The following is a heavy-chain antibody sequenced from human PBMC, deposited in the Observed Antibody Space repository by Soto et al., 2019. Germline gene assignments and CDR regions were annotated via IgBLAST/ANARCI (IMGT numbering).Heavy chain of an antibody. D-gene: IGHD3-22*01. CDR2: IYPGDSDT. J-gene: IGHJ6*04. V-gene: IGHV5-51*01. CDR1: GYSFTSYW. Sequence: HGESLKISCKGSGYSFTSYWIGWVRQMPGKGLEWMGIIYPGDSDTRYSPSFQGQVTISADKSISTAYLQWSSLKASDTAMYYCATNYDSSGYYWYYGMDVWGKGTTVTVSS. CDR3: ATNYDSSGYYWYYGMDV.